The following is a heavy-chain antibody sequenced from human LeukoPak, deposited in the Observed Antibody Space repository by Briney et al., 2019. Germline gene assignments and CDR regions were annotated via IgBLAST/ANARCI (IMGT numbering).Heavy chain of an antibody. CDR3: ARDRLDYYGSGSYYNGLDY. CDR1: GGTFSSYA. CDR2: IIPIFGTA. D-gene: IGHD3-10*01. V-gene: IGHV1-69*01. J-gene: IGHJ4*02. Sequence: SVKVSCKASGGTFSSYAISWVRQAPGQGLEWMGGIIPIFGTANYAQRFQGRVTITADESTSTAYMELSSLRSEDTAVYYCARDRLDYYGSGSYYNGLDYWGQGTLVTVSS.